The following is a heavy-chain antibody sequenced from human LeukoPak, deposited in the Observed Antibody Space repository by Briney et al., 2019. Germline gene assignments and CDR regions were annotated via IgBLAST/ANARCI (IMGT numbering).Heavy chain of an antibody. CDR2: IWSDGSNK. V-gene: IGHV3-33*01. CDR1: GFTFSSYV. J-gene: IGHJ4*02. Sequence: GGSLRLSCAASGFTFSSYVMHWVRQAPGKGLEWVAVIWSDGSNKYYADSVKGRFAISSASSKNTLYLQMNTLRLEDKVVYYSVFTSLAASYYFDYGGQGTLVTVSS. CDR3: VFTSLAASYYFDY. D-gene: IGHD6-19*01.